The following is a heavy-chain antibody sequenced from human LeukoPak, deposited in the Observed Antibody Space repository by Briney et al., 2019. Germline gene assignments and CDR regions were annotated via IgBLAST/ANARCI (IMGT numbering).Heavy chain of an antibody. J-gene: IGHJ6*02. CDR1: GGSISSFY. CDR2: IYYSGST. V-gene: IGHV4-59*01. CDR3: ARTNGDYGVYYYYSMDV. Sequence: SETLSLTCTVSGGSISSFYWNWIRQPPGKGLEWIGYIYYSGSTNYNPSLKSRVTISVDTSKNQFSLRLNSVTAADTAVYYCARTNGDYGVYYYYSMDVWGQGTTVTVSS. D-gene: IGHD4-17*01.